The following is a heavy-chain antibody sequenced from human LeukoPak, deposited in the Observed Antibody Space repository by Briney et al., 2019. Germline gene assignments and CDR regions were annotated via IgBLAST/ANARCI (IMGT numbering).Heavy chain of an antibody. CDR3: ARWLAASGRYMDV. Sequence: SETLSLTCTVSGGSISSGSYYWSWVRQPAGKGLEWIGRIYSSGSTNYNPSLKSRVTISVDTSKNQFSLKLSSVTAADTAVYYCARWLAASGRYMDVWGKGITVTVSS. D-gene: IGHD6-13*01. J-gene: IGHJ6*03. CDR1: GGSISSGSYY. V-gene: IGHV4-61*02. CDR2: IYSSGST.